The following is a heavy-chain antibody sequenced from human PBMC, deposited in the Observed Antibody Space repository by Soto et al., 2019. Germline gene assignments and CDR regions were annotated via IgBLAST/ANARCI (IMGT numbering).Heavy chain of an antibody. J-gene: IGHJ5*02. CDR2: IYWDDDK. Sequence: SGPTLVNPTQTLTLTCTFSGFSLTTSGMGVGWIRQPPGKALEWLALIYWDDDKRYSPSLKSRLTITKDTSKNQVVLTMTNMDPVDTATYYCAHAESSGWYPPDGLDWFAPWGQGILVTVSS. CDR3: AHAESSGWYPPDGLDWFAP. D-gene: IGHD6-19*01. CDR1: GFSLTTSGMG. V-gene: IGHV2-5*02.